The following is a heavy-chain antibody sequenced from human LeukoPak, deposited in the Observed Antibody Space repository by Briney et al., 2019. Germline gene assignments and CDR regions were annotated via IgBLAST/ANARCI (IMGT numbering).Heavy chain of an antibody. D-gene: IGHD3-22*01. CDR3: ARSYDSSGTFDY. CDR2: IYWDDDK. V-gene: IGHV2-5*02. Sequence: SGPTLVNPTQTRTLTCTFSGFSVSTSGGGGGWIRQPQEKALEWLALIYWDDDKRYSLSLKSRLTITKATSKNQVVLTMTNMAPVDTATHYCARSYDSSGTFDYWGQGPLLTVPS. J-gene: IGHJ4*02. CDR1: GFSVSTSGGG.